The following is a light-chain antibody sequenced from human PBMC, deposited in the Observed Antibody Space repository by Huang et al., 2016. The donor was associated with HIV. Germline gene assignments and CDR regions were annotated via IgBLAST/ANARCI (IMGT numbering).Light chain of an antibody. CDR3: QQYDNLYT. CDR1: QDISNY. Sequence: DIQMTQSPSSLSASVGDRVTITCQASQDISNYLNWYQQKPGKAPKVLIYHASNLETGVPSRFSGNGSGIDFSLTISSLQPEDIATYYCQQYDNLYTFGQGTKLEIK. V-gene: IGKV1-33*01. J-gene: IGKJ2*01. CDR2: HAS.